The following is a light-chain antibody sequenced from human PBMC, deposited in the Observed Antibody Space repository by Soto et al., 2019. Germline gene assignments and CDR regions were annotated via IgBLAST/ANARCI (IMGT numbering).Light chain of an antibody. CDR2: DVS. CDR3: CSYTTSSYLRYV. J-gene: IGLJ1*01. Sequence: SALTQPASVSGSPGQSITISCTGTSSDVGGYNYVSWYQQHPGKAPQLMIYDVSNRPSGVSTRFAGSKSGNTASLTISGLQAEDEADYYCCSYTTSSYLRYVFGTGTKFTVL. V-gene: IGLV2-14*03. CDR1: SSDVGGYNY.